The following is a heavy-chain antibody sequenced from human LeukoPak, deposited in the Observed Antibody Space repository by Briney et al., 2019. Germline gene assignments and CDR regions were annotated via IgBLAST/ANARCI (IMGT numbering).Heavy chain of an antibody. D-gene: IGHD3-10*01. V-gene: IGHV3-66*01. CDR2: IYSGGST. CDR1: GFTVSSNY. Sequence: GGSLRLSCAASGFTVSSNYMSWVRQAPGKGLEWVSVIYSGGSTYYADSVKGRFTISRDNSKNTLYLQMNSLRAEDTAIYYCSKDRTTSGGAEGYWGQGTLVTVSA. J-gene: IGHJ4*02. CDR3: SKDRTTSGGAEGY.